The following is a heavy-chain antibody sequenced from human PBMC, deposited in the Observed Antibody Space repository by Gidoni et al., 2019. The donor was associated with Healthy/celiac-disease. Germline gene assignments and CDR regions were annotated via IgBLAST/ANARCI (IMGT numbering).Heavy chain of an antibody. CDR3: AREDSSGWYASDY. D-gene: IGHD6-19*01. CDR1: GCTFSSYS. V-gene: IGHV3-21*01. CDR2: ISSSSSYI. J-gene: IGHJ4*02. Sequence: EVQLVESGGGLVKPGGSLRLYCAASGCTFSSYSMNWVRQAPGKGLEWVSSISSSSSYIYYADSVKGRFTISRDNAKNSLYLQMNSLRAEDTAVYYCAREDSSGWYASDYWGQGTLVTVSS.